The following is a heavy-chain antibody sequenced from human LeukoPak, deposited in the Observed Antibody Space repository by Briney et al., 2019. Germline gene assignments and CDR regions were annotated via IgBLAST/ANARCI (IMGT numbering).Heavy chain of an antibody. CDR2: INHSGST. CDR3: ARSRLRKNYNWFDP. V-gene: IGHV4-34*01. J-gene: IGHJ5*02. CDR1: GGSFSGYY. Sequence: PSETLSLTCAVYGGSFSGYYWSWIRQPPGKGLEWIGEINHSGSTNYNPSLKSRVTISVDTSKNQFSLKLSSVTAADTAVYYCARSRLRKNYNWFDPWGQGTLVTVSS. D-gene: IGHD1-26*01.